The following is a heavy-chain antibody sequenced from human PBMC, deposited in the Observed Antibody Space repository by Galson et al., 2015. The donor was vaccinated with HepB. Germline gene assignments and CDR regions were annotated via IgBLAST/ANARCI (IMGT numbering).Heavy chain of an antibody. CDR3: ASFGGATFGRHYFDF. J-gene: IGHJ4*02. CDR2: IYPDDSST. CDR1: GYKFSDYW. Sequence: QSGAEVKKPGDFLKISCKGSGYKFSDYWIAWVRQIPGKGLEWMGLIYPDDSSTTYSPSFQGQVIMSADKSINVAYLEWSSLEASDSGIYYCASFGGATFGRHYFDFWGRGTLVTVSS. V-gene: IGHV5-51*01. D-gene: IGHD3-10*01.